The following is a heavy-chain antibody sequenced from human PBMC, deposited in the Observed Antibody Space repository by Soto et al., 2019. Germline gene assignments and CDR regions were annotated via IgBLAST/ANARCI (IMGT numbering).Heavy chain of an antibody. CDR3: ANSWTTLTTGFDF. CDR1: RFTFSNSA. CDR2: ISSDGSEK. Sequence: LGISSVASRFTFSNSAMHWARKTPGKGLGWVAVISSDGSEKYYLDSVRDRFTISRDNSKNTLYLQMNNLRPEDTAMYYCANSWTTLTTGFDFWGQGALVTVSS. V-gene: IGHV3-30*18. D-gene: IGHD4-17*01. J-gene: IGHJ4*02.